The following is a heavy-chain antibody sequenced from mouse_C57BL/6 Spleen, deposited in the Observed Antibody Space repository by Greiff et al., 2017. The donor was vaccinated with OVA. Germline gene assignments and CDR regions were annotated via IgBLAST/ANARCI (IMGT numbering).Heavy chain of an antibody. Sequence: DVKLVESGGGLVKTGGSLKLSCAASGFTFSSYAMSWVRQTPEKRLEWVATISDGGSYTDYPDNVKGRFTISRDNAKNNLYLQMSHLKSEDTAMYYCARGDYGSSYGYFDYWGQGTTLTVSS. CDR3: ARGDYGSSYGYFDY. J-gene: IGHJ2*01. D-gene: IGHD1-1*01. V-gene: IGHV5-4*03. CDR1: GFTFSSYA. CDR2: ISDGGSYT.